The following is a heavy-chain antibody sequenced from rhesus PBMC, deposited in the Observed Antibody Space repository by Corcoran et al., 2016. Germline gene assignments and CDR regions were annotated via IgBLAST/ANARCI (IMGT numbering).Heavy chain of an antibody. CDR1: GFTFSSYG. J-gene: IGHJ4*01. D-gene: IGHD3-22*01. CDR2: INRGGGST. CDR3: AKAGTGVIITQFDY. Sequence: EVQLVETGGGLVQTGGSLKLSGAASGFTFSSYGMSWVRQAPGKGIEWVTSINRGGGSTYYADSVEGRFTISRDNSKHALSLQMNSLRAEDTAVYYCAKAGTGVIITQFDYWGQGVLVTVSS. V-gene: IGHV3S5*01.